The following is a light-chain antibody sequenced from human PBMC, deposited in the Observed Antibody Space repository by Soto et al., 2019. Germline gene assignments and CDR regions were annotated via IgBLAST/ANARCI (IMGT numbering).Light chain of an antibody. J-gene: IGLJ1*01. CDR1: SSDVGGYNY. CDR2: EVS. V-gene: IGLV2-14*01. CDR3: SSYTSSSNYV. Sequence: QSALTQPACVSGSPGQSITISCTGTSSDVGGYNYVSWYQQHPGKAPKLMIYEVSNRPSGVSNRFSGSKSGNTASLTISGLQAEDEADYYCSSYTSSSNYVFGTGTKLTVL.